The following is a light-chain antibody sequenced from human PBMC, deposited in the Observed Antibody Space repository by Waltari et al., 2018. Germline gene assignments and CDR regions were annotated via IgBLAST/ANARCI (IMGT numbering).Light chain of an antibody. CDR3: SSYTTVTTEV. CDR2: DVN. Sequence: QSALTQPASVSGSPGQSITISCTGTSSDIGAFNYARWYQQYPGKAPKLMIFDVNKWPSGVSNRFSGFKSGNTASLTISGLQAEDEAHYYCSSYTTVTTEVFGGGTKLTVL. CDR1: SSDIGAFNY. J-gene: IGLJ2*01. V-gene: IGLV2-14*03.